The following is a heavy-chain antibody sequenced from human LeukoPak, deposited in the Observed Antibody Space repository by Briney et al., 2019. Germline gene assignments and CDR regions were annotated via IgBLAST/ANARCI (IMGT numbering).Heavy chain of an antibody. CDR1: GFTFNSYE. D-gene: IGHD5-12*01. Sequence: QSGGSLRLSCAASGFTFNSYEMNWVRQAPGKGLEWVSYISSSGSTIYYADSVKGRFTISRDNAKNSLYLQMNSLRAEDTAVYYCARTLIPRGAATMLDYWGQGTLVTIPS. V-gene: IGHV3-48*03. CDR2: ISSSGSTI. CDR3: ARTLIPRGAATMLDY. J-gene: IGHJ4*02.